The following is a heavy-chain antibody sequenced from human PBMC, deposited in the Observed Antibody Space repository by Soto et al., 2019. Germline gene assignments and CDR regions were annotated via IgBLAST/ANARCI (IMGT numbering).Heavy chain of an antibody. D-gene: IGHD2-21*02. Sequence: DVKLVESGGGMVQPGDSLRLSCEVSGFIFSMYSMSWVRQTPGKGLEWVAKIPQDGVDGHYADAVKGRFTISRDNGKNSLYLQMNNLRAEDTAVYYCARDHLILPAHDFFYGSDVWGRGATLTVSS. CDR3: ARDHLILPAHDFFYGSDV. CDR2: IPQDGVDG. J-gene: IGHJ6*02. CDR1: GFIFSMYS. V-gene: IGHV3-7*03.